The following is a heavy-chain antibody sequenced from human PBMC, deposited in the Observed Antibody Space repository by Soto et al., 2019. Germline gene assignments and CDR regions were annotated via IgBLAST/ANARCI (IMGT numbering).Heavy chain of an antibody. Sequence: EVQLVESGGGLVQPGRSLRLSCAASGFTFDDYAMHWVRQAPGKGLEWVSGISWNSGSIGYADSVKGRFTISRDNAKNSLYLQMNSLRAEDTALHYCAKDTAPYYYGSGSSYYYYMDVWGKGTTVTVSS. CDR2: ISWNSGSI. J-gene: IGHJ6*03. D-gene: IGHD3-10*01. V-gene: IGHV3-9*01. CDR3: AKDTAPYYYGSGSSYYYYMDV. CDR1: GFTFDDYA.